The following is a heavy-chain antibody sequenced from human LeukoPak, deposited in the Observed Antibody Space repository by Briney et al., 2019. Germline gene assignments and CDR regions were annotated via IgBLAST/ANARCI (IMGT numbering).Heavy chain of an antibody. V-gene: IGHV4-39*01. Sequence: PSETLSLTCTVSGGSISSSSRYWGWIRQPPGKGLEWIGSIYSSGSSFYNPSLKSRVTISLDTSKNQFSLKLSSVTAADTAVYYCARLFHYYDSSAYPTFDYWGQGTLVTVSS. CDR1: GGSISSSSRY. D-gene: IGHD3-22*01. CDR2: IYSSGSS. J-gene: IGHJ4*02. CDR3: ARLFHYYDSSAYPTFDY.